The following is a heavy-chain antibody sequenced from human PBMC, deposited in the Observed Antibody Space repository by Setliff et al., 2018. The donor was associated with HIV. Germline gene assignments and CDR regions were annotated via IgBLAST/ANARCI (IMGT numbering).Heavy chain of an antibody. CDR3: ARGDPVAADY. Sequence: GASVKVSCKASGGTFSSYAVSWVRQAPGQGLEWMGIINASGGSTTYAQKLQGRVTMTRDTSTSTVYMELSSLRSEDTAVYYCARGDPVAADYWGQGTLVTVS. V-gene: IGHV1-46*04. CDR1: GGTFSSYA. J-gene: IGHJ4*02. D-gene: IGHD6-19*01. CDR2: INASGGST.